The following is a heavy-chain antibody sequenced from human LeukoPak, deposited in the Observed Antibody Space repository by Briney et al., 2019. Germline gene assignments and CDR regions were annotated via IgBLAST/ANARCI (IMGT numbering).Heavy chain of an antibody. CDR2: VYYSGST. CDR3: ARISGGYYDWPLDY. CDR1: VASIDTYD. V-gene: IGHV4-59*01. D-gene: IGHD3-22*01. Sequence: SETLSLTCTVSVASIDTYDWSWIRQPPGKGLEWIGYVYYSGSTNYNPSLRSRVTISLDTSNNQFSLRLSSVTAADTAMYYCARISGGYYDWPLDYWGQGTPVIVSS. J-gene: IGHJ4*02.